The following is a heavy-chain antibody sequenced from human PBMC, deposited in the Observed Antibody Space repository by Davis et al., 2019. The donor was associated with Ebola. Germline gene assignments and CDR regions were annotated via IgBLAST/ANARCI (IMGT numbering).Heavy chain of an antibody. J-gene: IGHJ4*02. CDR2: INSDGSST. D-gene: IGHD6-13*01. Sequence: GESLKIPCAASGFTFSSYWMHWVRQAPGKGLVWVSRINSDGSSTSYADSVKGRFTISRDNSKNTVHLQMNNLGDDDSAIYYCARGGYSTQGPDYWGQGTLVTVSS. CDR1: GFTFSSYW. V-gene: IGHV3-74*01. CDR3: ARGGYSTQGPDY.